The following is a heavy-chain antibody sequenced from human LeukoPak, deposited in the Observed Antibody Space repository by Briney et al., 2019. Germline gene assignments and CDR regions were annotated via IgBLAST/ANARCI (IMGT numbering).Heavy chain of an antibody. J-gene: IGHJ4*02. D-gene: IGHD4-23*01. Sequence: GRSLRLSCAASGFTFRSYAMHWVRQAPGKGLEWMAIISYDGSNKYYADSVKGRFTISRDNSKNTLYLQMNSLRPEDTAVYYCAREAVGQIFFDYWGQGTLVTVSS. CDR3: AREAVGQIFFDY. CDR1: GFTFRSYA. CDR2: ISYDGSNK. V-gene: IGHV3-30-3*01.